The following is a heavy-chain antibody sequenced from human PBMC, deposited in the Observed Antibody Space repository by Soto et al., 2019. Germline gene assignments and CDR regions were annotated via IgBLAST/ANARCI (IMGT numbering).Heavy chain of an antibody. Sequence: EVQLLESGGGLVQTWGSLRLSCAASGFSCGSYSMTWVRQAPGKGLEWVSVIGGDAVTTYYADSVKGRFTVSRDNSKNTVHVQMNRLRAEDTAVYYCAKALYSSTSARGMDVWGQGTTVTVSS. D-gene: IGHD6-19*01. CDR3: AKALYSSTSARGMDV. V-gene: IGHV3-23*01. CDR1: GFSCGSYS. J-gene: IGHJ6*02. CDR2: IGGDAVTT.